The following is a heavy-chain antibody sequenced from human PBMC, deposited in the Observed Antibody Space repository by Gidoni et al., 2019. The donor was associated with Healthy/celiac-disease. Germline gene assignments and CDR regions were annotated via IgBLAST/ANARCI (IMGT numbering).Heavy chain of an antibody. Sequence: QVQLVQSGAEVKKPGASVKVSCKDSGYTFTSYGISWVRQAPGQGLEWMGWISAYNGNTNYAQKLQGRVTMTPYTSTSTAYMELRSLRSDDTAVYYCARDRYYGSGSYPLVDYWGQGTLVTVSS. CDR2: ISAYNGNT. J-gene: IGHJ4*02. V-gene: IGHV1-18*01. CDR1: GYTFTSYG. CDR3: ARDRYYGSGSYPLVDY. D-gene: IGHD3-10*01.